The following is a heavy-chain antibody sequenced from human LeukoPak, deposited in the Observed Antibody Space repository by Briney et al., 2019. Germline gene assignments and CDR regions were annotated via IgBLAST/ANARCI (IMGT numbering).Heavy chain of an antibody. CDR3: ARDRPTGASRVFVVQ. CDR2: MSSGSRYI. CDR1: GFSFSTYA. D-gene: IGHD2-15*01. Sequence: GGSLRLSCTASGFSFSTYAMTWVRQAPGKGLEWISSMSSGSRYIYYADSVRGRFTITRDNTKNSLYLLMNNLRAEDTAIYYCARDRPTGASRVFVVQWGQGTPVTVSS. J-gene: IGHJ4*02. V-gene: IGHV3-21*06.